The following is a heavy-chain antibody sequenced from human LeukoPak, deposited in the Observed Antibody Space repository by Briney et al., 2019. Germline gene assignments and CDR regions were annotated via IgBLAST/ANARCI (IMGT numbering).Heavy chain of an antibody. Sequence: TGGSLRLSCAASGFTFSSYGMHWVRQAPGKGLEWVAVIWYDGSNKYYADSVKGRLTISRDNSKNTLYLQMNSLRAEDTAVYYCARDLRQWLVGYYFDYWAREPWSPSPQ. CDR1: GFTFSSYG. D-gene: IGHD6-19*01. J-gene: IGHJ4*02. CDR3: ARDLRQWLVGYYFDY. V-gene: IGHV3-33*08. CDR2: IWYDGSNK.